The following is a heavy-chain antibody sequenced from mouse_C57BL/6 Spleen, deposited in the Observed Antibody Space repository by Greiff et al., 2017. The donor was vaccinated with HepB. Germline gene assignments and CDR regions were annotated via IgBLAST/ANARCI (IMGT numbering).Heavy chain of an antibody. CDR3: ARSEAGTRWGDAMDY. CDR1: GYTFTSYW. D-gene: IGHD4-1*01. V-gene: IGHV1-59*01. J-gene: IGHJ4*01. Sequence: QVQLQQPGAELVRPGTSVKLSCKASGYTFTSYWMHWVKQRPGQGLEWIGVIDPSDSYTNYNQKFKGKATLTVDTSSSTAYMQLSSLTSEDSAVYYCARSEAGTRWGDAMDYWGQGTSVTVSS. CDR2: IDPSDSYT.